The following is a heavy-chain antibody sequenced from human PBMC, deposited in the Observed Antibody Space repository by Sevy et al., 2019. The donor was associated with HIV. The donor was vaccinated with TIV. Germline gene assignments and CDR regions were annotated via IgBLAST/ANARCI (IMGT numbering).Heavy chain of an antibody. CDR3: ARDQSVRGQWPVPDAFDI. Sequence: GGSLRLSCAASGFTFSSYAMHWVRQAPGKGLEWVAVISYDGSNKYYADSVKGRFTISRDNSKNTLYLQMNSLRAEDTAVYYWARDQSVRGQWPVPDAFDIWGQGTMVTVTS. V-gene: IGHV3-30-3*01. J-gene: IGHJ3*02. CDR1: GFTFSSYA. CDR2: ISYDGSNK. D-gene: IGHD6-19*01.